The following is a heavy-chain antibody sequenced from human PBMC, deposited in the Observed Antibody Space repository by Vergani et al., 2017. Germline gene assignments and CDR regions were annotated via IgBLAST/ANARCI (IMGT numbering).Heavy chain of an antibody. CDR2: INPGGGST. J-gene: IGHJ5*02. CDR1: GYTFTSYY. CDR3: ARDSRYCXSTSCYVGRDWFDP. D-gene: IGHD2-2*01. Sequence: QVQLVQSGAEVKKPGASVKVSCKASGYTFTSYYMHWVRQAPGQGLEWMGIINPGGGSTSYAQKFQGRVTMTRDTSTSTVYMELSSLRSEDTAVYYCARDSRYCXSTSCYVGRDWFDPWGQGTLVTVSS. V-gene: IGHV1-46*01.